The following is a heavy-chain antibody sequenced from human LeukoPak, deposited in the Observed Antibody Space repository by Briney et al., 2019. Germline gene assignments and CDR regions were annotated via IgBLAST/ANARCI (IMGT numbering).Heavy chain of an antibody. Sequence: SETLSLTCAVYGGSFSGYYWSWIRQPPGKGLEWIGEINHSGSTNYNPSLKSRVTMSVDTSKNQFSLKLSSVTAADTAVYYCARDIALGDYYYYGMDVWGQGTTVTVSS. CDR3: ARDIALGDYYYYGMDV. CDR1: GGSFSGYY. D-gene: IGHD2-15*01. J-gene: IGHJ6*02. CDR2: INHSGST. V-gene: IGHV4-34*01.